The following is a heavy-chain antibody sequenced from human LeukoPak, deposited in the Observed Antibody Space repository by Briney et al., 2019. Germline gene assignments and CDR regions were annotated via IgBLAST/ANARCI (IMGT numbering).Heavy chain of an antibody. CDR3: ARDVNLKQLAD. CDR2: IWYDGSNK. D-gene: IGHD1-1*01. Sequence: PGRSLRLSCAASGFTFSSYGMHWVRQAPGKGLEWVAVIWYDGSNKYYADSVKGRFTISKDNSKNTLYLQMNSLRPEDTSVYYCARDVNLKQLADWGQGTLVTVSS. CDR1: GFTFSSYG. J-gene: IGHJ4*02. V-gene: IGHV3-33*01.